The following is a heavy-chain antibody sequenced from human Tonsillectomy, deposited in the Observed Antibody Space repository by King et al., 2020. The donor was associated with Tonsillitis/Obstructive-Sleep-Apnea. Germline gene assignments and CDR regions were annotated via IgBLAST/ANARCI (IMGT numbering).Heavy chain of an antibody. D-gene: IGHD5-12*01. V-gene: IGHV5-10-1*01. J-gene: IGHJ3*02. Sequence: QLVQSGAEVKKPGESLRISCKGSGYSFASYWINWVRQMPGKGLEWMGRIDPSDSYTNYRPSFQGHVTFSVDKSISTADLQWSSLRASDTAIYYCARGGVGYDFAFDIWGQGTMVTVSS. CDR1: GYSFASYW. CDR2: IDPSDSYT. CDR3: ARGGVGYDFAFDI.